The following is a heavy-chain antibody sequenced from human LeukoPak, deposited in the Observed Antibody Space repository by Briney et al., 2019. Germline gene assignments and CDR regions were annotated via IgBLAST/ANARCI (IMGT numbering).Heavy chain of an antibody. V-gene: IGHV1-46*01. CDR3: ARGFGRSRGF. CDR1: GYTFTSYH. D-gene: IGHD3-3*01. Sequence: ASVKVSCRASGYTFTSYHMHWVRQAPGQGLEWMGVINPGGVNTNYAQKFQGRVTMTRDTSTSTVYMELSSLRSEDTAVYYCARGFGRSRGFWGQGTLVTVSS. CDR2: INPGGVNT. J-gene: IGHJ4*02.